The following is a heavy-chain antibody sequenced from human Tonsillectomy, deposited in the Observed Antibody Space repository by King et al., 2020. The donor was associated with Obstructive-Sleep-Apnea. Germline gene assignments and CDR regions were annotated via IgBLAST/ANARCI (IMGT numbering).Heavy chain of an antibody. Sequence: VQLVQSGGGLVKPGGSLRLSCAASGFTFSNAWMSWVRQAPGKGLDWVGRIKARSDGGTTDYAAPVKGRLTISRDDSKNTLYLQINSLKTEDTAVYYCTTLEWEDYWGQGTLVTVSS. CDR1: GFTFSNAW. D-gene: IGHD1-26*01. J-gene: IGHJ4*02. V-gene: IGHV3-15*01. CDR2: IKARSDGGTT. CDR3: TTLEWEDY.